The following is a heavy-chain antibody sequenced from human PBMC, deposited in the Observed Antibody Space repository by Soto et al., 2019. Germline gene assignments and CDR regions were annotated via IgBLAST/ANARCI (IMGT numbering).Heavy chain of an antibody. CDR1: GGSVGSVGYT. CDR2: IYHSGTF. CDR3: TRGDAAVSGDLY. V-gene: IGHV4-30-2*01. Sequence: SETLSLTCALSGGSVGSVGYTWSWIRQPPGGGLEWIGYIYHSGTFLYNPSLKTRLTVSLDMSRNQFSLKVKSVTAADTAMYYCTRGDAAVSGDLYWGQGILVTVSS. J-gene: IGHJ4*02. D-gene: IGHD6-19*01.